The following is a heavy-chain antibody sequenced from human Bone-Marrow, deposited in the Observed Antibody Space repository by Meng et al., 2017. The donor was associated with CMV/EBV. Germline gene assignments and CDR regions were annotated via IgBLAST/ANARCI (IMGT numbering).Heavy chain of an antibody. CDR1: GYSLTRLS. CDR2: FDPEDGET. D-gene: IGHD5-18*01. CDR3: ATGDSYDYFPF. Sequence: ASVKVFCKVSGYSLTRLSRHWVRQAPGKGLEWMGGFDPEDGETIYAQKFQDRVTMAVETSTDTAYMQLSSLTSKDTAIYYCATGDSYDYFPFWGQGALVTVPS. V-gene: IGHV1-24*01. J-gene: IGHJ4*02.